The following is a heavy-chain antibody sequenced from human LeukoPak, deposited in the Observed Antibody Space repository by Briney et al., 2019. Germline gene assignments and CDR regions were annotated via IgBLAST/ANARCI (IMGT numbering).Heavy chain of an antibody. Sequence: PGGSLRLSCAASGFTFSSYAIHWVRQAPGKGLEWVAVISYDGSNKYYADSVKGRFTISRDNAKKSMFLQMNSLRAEEASVYYCVRWGVEAGMDYWGQGTLVTVSS. V-gene: IGHV3-30*07. CDR2: ISYDGSNK. CDR3: VRWGVEAGMDY. J-gene: IGHJ4*02. D-gene: IGHD6-19*01. CDR1: GFTFSSYA.